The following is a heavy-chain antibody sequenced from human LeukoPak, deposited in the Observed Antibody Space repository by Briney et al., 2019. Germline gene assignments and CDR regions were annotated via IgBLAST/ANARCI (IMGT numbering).Heavy chain of an antibody. CDR1: GGPISSYY. D-gene: IGHD3-16*01. V-gene: IGHV4-59*01. CDR3: ARSTLGGSLDY. Sequence: KTSETLSLTCTVSGGPISSYYWSWIRQPPGKGLEWIGYIYYSGGTNYNPSLKSRVTISVDTSKNQFSLKLSSVTAADTAVYHCARSTLGGSLDYWGQGTLVTVSS. CDR2: IYYSGGT. J-gene: IGHJ4*02.